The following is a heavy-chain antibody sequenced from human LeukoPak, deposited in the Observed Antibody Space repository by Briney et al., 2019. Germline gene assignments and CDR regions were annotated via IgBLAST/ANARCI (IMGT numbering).Heavy chain of an antibody. CDR2: INPNSGGT. V-gene: IGHV1-2*02. D-gene: IGHD3-10*01. Sequence: ASVKVSCRASRYTFTGYHMHWVRPAPGQGLEWMGWINPNSGGTNYAQKFQGRVTMTRDTSISTAYMELSRLRCDETAVYYCARVPMVRGVIIIDYWGQGTLVTVSS. J-gene: IGHJ4*02. CDR1: RYTFTGYH. CDR3: ARVPMVRGVIIIDY.